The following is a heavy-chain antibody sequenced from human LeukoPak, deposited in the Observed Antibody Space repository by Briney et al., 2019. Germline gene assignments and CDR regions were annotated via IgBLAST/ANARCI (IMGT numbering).Heavy chain of an antibody. CDR1: GGSISSSSYY. CDR2: IYYSGST. CDR3: ARHGNPQWELPYYFDY. J-gene: IGHJ4*02. V-gene: IGHV4-39*01. D-gene: IGHD1-26*01. Sequence: SETLSLTCTVSGGSISSSSYYWGWIRQPPGKGLEWIGSIYYSGSTYYNPSLKSRVTISVDTSKNQFSLKLSSVTAADTAVYYCARHGNPQWELPYYFDYWGQGTLVTVSS.